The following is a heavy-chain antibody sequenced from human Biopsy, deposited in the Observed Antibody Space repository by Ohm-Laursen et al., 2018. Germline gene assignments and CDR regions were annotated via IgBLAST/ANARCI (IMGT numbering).Heavy chain of an antibody. J-gene: IGHJ4*02. D-gene: IGHD3-10*01. CDR3: ARIYFYGLGSSDYFFDS. V-gene: IGHV4-39*01. CDR1: GDSIATFNYY. Sequence: TLSLTCSVSGDSIATFNYYWGWVRQPPGKGLEWLATIFYSGTTYFSRTLGSRLTISHDTSSNQFSLRIKYVTAADTGVYYCARIYFYGLGSSDYFFDSWGQGTLVTVSS. CDR2: IFYSGTT.